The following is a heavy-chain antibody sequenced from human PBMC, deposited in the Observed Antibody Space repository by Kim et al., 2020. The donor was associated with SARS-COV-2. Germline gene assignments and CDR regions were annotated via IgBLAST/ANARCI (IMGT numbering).Heavy chain of an antibody. Sequence: RGSGGSTYYADSVKGRFTISRDKSKNTLYLQMNSLRAEDTAVYYCAEAGHWGQGTLVTVSS. CDR2: RGSGGST. J-gene: IGHJ4*02. D-gene: IGHD3-10*01. V-gene: IGHV3-23*01. CDR3: AEAGH.